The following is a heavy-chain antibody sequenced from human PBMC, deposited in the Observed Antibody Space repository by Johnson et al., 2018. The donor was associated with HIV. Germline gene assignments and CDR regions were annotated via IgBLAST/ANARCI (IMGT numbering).Heavy chain of an antibody. CDR1: GFTFSSYA. D-gene: IGHD6-19*01. V-gene: IGHV3-30-3*01. CDR2: ISYDGSNK. J-gene: IGHJ3*02. Sequence: VQLVESGGGVVQPGRSLRLSCAASGFTFSSYAMHWVRQAPGKGLEWVAVISYDGSNKYYADSVKGRFTISRDNSKNTLYLQMNSLRAEDTAVYYCAGPGSSGWYPDAFDIWGQGTMVTVSS. CDR3: AGPGSSGWYPDAFDI.